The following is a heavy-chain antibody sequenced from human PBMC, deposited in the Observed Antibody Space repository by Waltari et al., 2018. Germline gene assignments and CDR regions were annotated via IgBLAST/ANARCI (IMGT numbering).Heavy chain of an antibody. CDR1: GGSFRGYY. V-gene: IGHV4-34*01. CDR2: IHHSGST. J-gene: IGHJ6*02. CDR3: ARGKRVRYCSSTSCPAGMDV. Sequence: QVQLQQSGAGLLKPSETLSLTCAVYGGSFRGYYWSWIRQPPGKGLEWIGEIHHSGSTNYNPSLKSRVTISVDTSKNQFSLKLSSVTAADTAVYYCARGKRVRYCSSTSCPAGMDVWGQGTTVTVSS. D-gene: IGHD2-2*01.